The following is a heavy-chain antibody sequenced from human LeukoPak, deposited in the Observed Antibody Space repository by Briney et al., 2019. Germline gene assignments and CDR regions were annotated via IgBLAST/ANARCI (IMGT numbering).Heavy chain of an antibody. CDR1: GFIFNDFG. CDR3: AKGRYRYNWGGYFDY. J-gene: IGHJ4*02. Sequence: GGSLKLSCAASGFIFNDFGMHWVRQAPDKGLEWVAVMSSDGDNIYHADSVKGRFTISRDTSKNTLYLQVNSLRAEDTAVYYCAKGRYRYNWGGYFDYWGQGTLVTVSS. D-gene: IGHD5-18*01. V-gene: IGHV3-30*18. CDR2: MSSDGDNI.